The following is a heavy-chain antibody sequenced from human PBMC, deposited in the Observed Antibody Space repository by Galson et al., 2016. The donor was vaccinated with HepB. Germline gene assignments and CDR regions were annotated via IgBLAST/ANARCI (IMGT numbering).Heavy chain of an antibody. V-gene: IGHV3-21*01. J-gene: IGHJ4*02. D-gene: IGHD5-18*01. CDR1: GFTFSYYS. CDR3: ALNRDYTYAFAH. Sequence: SLRLSCAASGFTFSYYSMNWVRQAPGKGLEWVSSISVNSTYIFYADSVKGRFTVSRDNARNSVYLQMNSLRADDTAVYYCALNRDYTYAFAHWGQGTLVTVSS. CDR2: ISVNSTYI.